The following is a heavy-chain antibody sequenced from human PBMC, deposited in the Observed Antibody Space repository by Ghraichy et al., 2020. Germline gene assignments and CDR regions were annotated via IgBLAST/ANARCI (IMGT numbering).Heavy chain of an antibody. D-gene: IGHD5-12*01. CDR2: IREDGNEK. Sequence: GGSLRLSCAASGFTFTNYWMNWVRQAPGKGLEWVANIREDGNEKNYLDSVKGRFTISRDNAKNAMFLQMNSLRAEDTALYFCARGRDIVVTKDHFSYDMDVWGQGTTVTVSS. J-gene: IGHJ6*02. CDR1: GFTFTNYW. V-gene: IGHV3-7*03. CDR3: ARGRDIVVTKDHFSYDMDV.